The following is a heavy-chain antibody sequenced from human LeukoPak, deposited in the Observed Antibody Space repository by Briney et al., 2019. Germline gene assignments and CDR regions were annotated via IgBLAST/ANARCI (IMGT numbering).Heavy chain of an antibody. J-gene: IGHJ4*02. Sequence: GGSLRLSCAASGFTFSSYAMSWVRQAPGKGLEWVSAISGSGGSAYYADSVKGRFTISRDNSKNTLYLQMNSLRAEDTAVYYCASRLYEAVVTWYFDYWGQGTLVTVSS. V-gene: IGHV3-23*01. CDR2: ISGSGGSA. CDR3: ASRLYEAVVTWYFDY. CDR1: GFTFSSYA. D-gene: IGHD4-23*01.